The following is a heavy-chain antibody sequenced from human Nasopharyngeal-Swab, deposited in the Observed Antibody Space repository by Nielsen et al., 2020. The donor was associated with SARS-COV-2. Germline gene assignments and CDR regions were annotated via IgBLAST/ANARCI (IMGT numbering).Heavy chain of an antibody. CDR2: IYSGGST. D-gene: IGHD3-16*01. CDR3: ARDVGLDGMDV. V-gene: IGHV3-66*01. Sequence: LSLTCAASGFTVSSNYMSWVRQAPGKGLEWVSVIYSGGSTYYADSVKGRFTISRDNSKNALYLQMNSLRAEDTAVYYCARDVGLDGMDVWGQGTTVTVSS. J-gene: IGHJ6*02. CDR1: GFTVSSNY.